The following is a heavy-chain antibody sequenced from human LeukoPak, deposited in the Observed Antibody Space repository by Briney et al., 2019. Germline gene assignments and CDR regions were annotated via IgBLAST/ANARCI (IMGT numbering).Heavy chain of an antibody. CDR3: ARDHSSSCQLLDY. CDR1: GYTFTSYY. CDR2: ISAYNGDT. J-gene: IGHJ4*02. D-gene: IGHD6-13*01. Sequence: GAPVKVSCKASGYTFTSYYMHWVRQAPGQGLEWMGWISAYNGDTKYEQNFQGRMTMTMDTSTNTANLELRSLRSDDTAVYYCARDHSSSCQLLDYWGQGTLVTISS. V-gene: IGHV1-18*04.